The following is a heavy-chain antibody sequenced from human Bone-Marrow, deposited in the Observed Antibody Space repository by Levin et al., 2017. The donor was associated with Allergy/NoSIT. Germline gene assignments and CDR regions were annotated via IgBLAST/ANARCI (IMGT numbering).Heavy chain of an antibody. CDR1: GFTFSSDA. Sequence: PGGSLRLSCAASGFTFSSDAMTWVRQAPGKGLEWVSSISGSAGRTYYADSVKGRFTISRDNSKNTLYLQMNTLRAEDTAVYYCAKTRRYSSGWDFDSWGQGTLVTVSS. V-gene: IGHV3-23*01. CDR3: AKTRRYSSGWDFDS. CDR2: ISGSAGRT. J-gene: IGHJ4*02. D-gene: IGHD6-19*01.